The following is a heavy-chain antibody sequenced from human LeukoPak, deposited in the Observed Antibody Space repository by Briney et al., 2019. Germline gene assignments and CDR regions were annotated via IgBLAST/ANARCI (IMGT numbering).Heavy chain of an antibody. Sequence: SETLSLTCAVYGGSFSGYYWSWIRQPPGKGLEWIGEINHSGSTNYNPSLKRRVTISVDTSKNQFSLKLSSVTAADTAVYYCARGGDYSSRLTTLWGKGTTVTVSS. CDR2: INHSGST. D-gene: IGHD6-13*01. J-gene: IGHJ6*04. V-gene: IGHV4-34*01. CDR1: GGSFSGYY. CDR3: ARGGDYSSRLTTL.